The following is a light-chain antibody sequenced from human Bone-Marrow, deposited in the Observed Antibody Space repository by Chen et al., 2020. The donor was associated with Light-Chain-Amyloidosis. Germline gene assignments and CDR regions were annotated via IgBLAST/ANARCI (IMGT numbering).Light chain of an antibody. CDR1: DLPTKY. Sequence: SYELIQLPSVSVSPGQTARITCSGDDLPTKYAYWYQQKPGQAPVLVIHRDTERPSGISERFSGSSSGTTATLTISGVQAEDEADYHCQSADSSGTYEVIFGGGTKLTVL. J-gene: IGLJ2*01. CDR3: QSADSSGTYEVI. V-gene: IGLV3-25*03. CDR2: RDT.